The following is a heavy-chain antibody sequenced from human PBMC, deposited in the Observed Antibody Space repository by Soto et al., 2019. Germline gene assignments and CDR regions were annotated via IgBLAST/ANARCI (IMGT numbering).Heavy chain of an antibody. V-gene: IGHV3-9*01. Sequence: EVQLVESGGGLVQPGRSLRLSCAASGFTFDDYAMHWVRQAPGKGLERVSGISWNSGSIGYADSVKGRFTISRDNAKNSLYLQMNSLRAEDTALYYCATVSASYLVALPDYWGQGTLVTVSS. J-gene: IGHJ4*02. CDR3: ATVSASYLVALPDY. CDR1: GFTFDDYA. D-gene: IGHD3-16*01. CDR2: ISWNSGSI.